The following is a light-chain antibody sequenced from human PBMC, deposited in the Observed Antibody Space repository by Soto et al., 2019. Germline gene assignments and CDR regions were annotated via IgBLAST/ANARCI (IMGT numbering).Light chain of an antibody. J-gene: IGKJ5*01. CDR1: QSVSSSY. V-gene: IGKV3-20*01. CDR3: QQFDTSPPST. Sequence: EIVLTQSPGTLSLSPGERATLSCRASQSVSSSYVAWYQKKPGQAPRLLIYGASSRATGIPDRFSGSGSGTGFTLTISRLEPEDFAVYYCQQFDTSPPSTFGQGTRLEIK. CDR2: GAS.